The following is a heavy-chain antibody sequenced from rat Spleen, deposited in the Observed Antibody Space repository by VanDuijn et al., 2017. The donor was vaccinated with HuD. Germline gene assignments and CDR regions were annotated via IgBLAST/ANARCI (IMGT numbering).Heavy chain of an antibody. CDR1: GFTFSDYG. V-gene: IGHV5-29*01. CDR3: ATQRNLNWFPY. Sequence: EVQLVESDGGLVQPGRSLKLSCAASGFTFSDYGVAWVRQAPTTGLEWVATISSDGGRNFYRDSVKGRFTISRDNAKSSLYLQMDSLRSGDTATYYCATQRNLNWFPYWGQGTLVTVSS. J-gene: IGHJ3*01. CDR2: ISSDGGRN.